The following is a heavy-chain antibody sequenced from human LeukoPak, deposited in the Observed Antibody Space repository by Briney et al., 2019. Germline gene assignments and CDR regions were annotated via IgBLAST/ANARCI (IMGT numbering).Heavy chain of an antibody. CDR3: AGVVPAAMHAFDI. CDR2: IYYSGST. J-gene: IGHJ3*02. V-gene: IGHV4-59*01. CDR1: GGSISSYY. Sequence: PSETLSLTCTVSGGSISSYYWSWIRQPPGKGLEWIGYIYYSGSTNYNPSLKSRVTISVDTSKNQFSLKLSSVTAADTAVYYCAGVVPAAMHAFDIWGQGTMVTVSS. D-gene: IGHD2-2*01.